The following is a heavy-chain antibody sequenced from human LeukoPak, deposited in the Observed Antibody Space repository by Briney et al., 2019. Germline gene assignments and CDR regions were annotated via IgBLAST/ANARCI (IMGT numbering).Heavy chain of an antibody. CDR1: GGTFSSYA. Sequence: GASVKVSCKASGGTFSSYAISWVRQAPGQGLEWMGGIIPIFGTANYAQKFQGRVTITADESTSTAYMELSSLRSEDTAVYYCARGPLTSIAARAYYYYYMDVWGKGTTVTVSS. CDR2: IIPIFGTA. D-gene: IGHD6-6*01. V-gene: IGHV1-69*13. J-gene: IGHJ6*03. CDR3: ARGPLTSIAARAYYYYYMDV.